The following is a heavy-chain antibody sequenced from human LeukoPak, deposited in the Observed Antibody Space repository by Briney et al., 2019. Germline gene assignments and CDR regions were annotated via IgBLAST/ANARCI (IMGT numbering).Heavy chain of an antibody. Sequence: SETLSLTCTVSGGSISSYYWSWIRQPPGKGLEWIGYIYYSGSTNYNPSLKSRVTISVDTSKNQFSLKLSSVTAADTAVYYCARWPMTPRAFDIWGQGTMVTVSS. CDR2: IYYSGST. J-gene: IGHJ3*02. CDR1: GGSISSYY. CDR3: ARWPMTPRAFDI. V-gene: IGHV4-59*08.